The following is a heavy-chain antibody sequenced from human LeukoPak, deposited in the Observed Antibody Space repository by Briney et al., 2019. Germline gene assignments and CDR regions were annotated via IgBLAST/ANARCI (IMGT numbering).Heavy chain of an antibody. Sequence: SETLSLTCTVSGGSISSYYWSWIRQPAGKGLEWIGRIYTSGSTNYNPSLKSRVTMSVDTSKNQFSLKLSSVTAADTAVYYCARQYCSSTGCYGGIWDYWGQGTLVTVSS. V-gene: IGHV4-4*07. CDR2: IYTSGST. CDR3: ARQYCSSTGCYGGIWDY. D-gene: IGHD2-2*01. CDR1: GGSISSYY. J-gene: IGHJ4*02.